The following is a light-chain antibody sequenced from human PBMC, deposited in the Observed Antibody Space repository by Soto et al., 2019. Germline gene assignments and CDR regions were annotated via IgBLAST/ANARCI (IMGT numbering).Light chain of an antibody. CDR3: QQRSNWPPTWT. CDR1: QSVYSY. CDR2: DAS. J-gene: IGKJ1*01. V-gene: IGKV3-11*01. Sequence: EIVLTQSPATLSLSPGERATLSCRASQSVYSYLAWYQQKPGQPPRLLIYDASKRATGIPARFSGSGSGTAFTLTISSLEPEDFAVYYCQQRSNWPPTWTFGQGTKVEIK.